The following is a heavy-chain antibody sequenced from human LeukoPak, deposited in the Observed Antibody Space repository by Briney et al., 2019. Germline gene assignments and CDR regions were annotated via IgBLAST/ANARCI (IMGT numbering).Heavy chain of an antibody. V-gene: IGHV3-9*03. CDR3: AKDRAPLAVATDAFDI. CDR1: GFTFDDYA. CDR2: ISWNSGSI. Sequence: GGSLRLSCAASGFTFDDYAMHWVRQAPGKGLEWVSGISWNSGSIGYADSVKGRFTISRDNAKNSLYLQMNSLRAEDMALYYCAKDRAPLAVATDAFDIWGQGTMVTVSS. J-gene: IGHJ3*02. D-gene: IGHD6-19*01.